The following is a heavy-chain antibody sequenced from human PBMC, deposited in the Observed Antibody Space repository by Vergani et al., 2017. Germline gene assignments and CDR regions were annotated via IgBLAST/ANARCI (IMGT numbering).Heavy chain of an antibody. CDR3: AKGTRSSSWYPPLGY. CDR2: ISWDGGST. D-gene: IGHD6-13*01. J-gene: IGHJ4*02. V-gene: IGHV3-43D*03. Sequence: EVQLVESGGVVVQPGGSLRLSCAASGFTFDDYAMHWVRQAPGKGLEWVSLISWDGGSTYYADSVKGRFTISRDNSKNTLYLQMNSLRAEDTAVYYCAKGTRSSSWYPPLGYWGQGTLVTVSS. CDR1: GFTFDDYA.